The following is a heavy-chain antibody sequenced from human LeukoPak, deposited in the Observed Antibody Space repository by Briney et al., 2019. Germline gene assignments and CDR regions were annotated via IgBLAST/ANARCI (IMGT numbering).Heavy chain of an antibody. CDR2: INHSGST. J-gene: IGHJ6*04. CDR1: GGSFSGYY. V-gene: IGHV4-34*01. Sequence: SETLSLTCAVYGGSFSGYYWSWIRQPPGKGLEWIGEINHSGSTNYNPSLKSRVTISVDTSKNQFSLKLSSVTAADTAVYYCARDRALYYNYGMDVWGKGTTVTVSS. CDR3: ARDRALYYNYGMDV.